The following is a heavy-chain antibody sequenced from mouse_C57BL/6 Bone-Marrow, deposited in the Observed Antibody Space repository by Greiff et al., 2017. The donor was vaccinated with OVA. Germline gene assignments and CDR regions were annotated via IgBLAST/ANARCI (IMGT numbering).Heavy chain of an antibody. CDR3: TRCYYYAKDY. CDR2: ISSGGDYS. J-gene: IGHJ4*01. V-gene: IGHV5-9-1*02. Sequence: EVQGVESGEGLVKPGGSLKLSCAASGFTFSSYAISWVRQTPEKRLEWVAYISSGGDYSYYADTVKGRFTISRDNARNTLYLQMSSLKSEDTAMYYCTRCYYYAKDYWGQGTSVTFSS. CDR1: GFTFSSYA.